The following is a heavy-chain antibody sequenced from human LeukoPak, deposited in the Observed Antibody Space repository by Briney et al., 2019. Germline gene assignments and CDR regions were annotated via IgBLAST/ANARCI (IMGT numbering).Heavy chain of an antibody. CDR1: GFTFSSYS. D-gene: IGHD3-10*01. V-gene: IGHV3-21*04. J-gene: IGHJ4*02. CDR3: ARVGGSGSYYSSRLFDY. CDR2: ISSSSSYI. Sequence: GGSLRLSCAASGFTFSSYSMNWVRQAPGKGLEWVSSISSSSSYIYYADSVKGRFTISRDNAKNSLYLQINSLRAEDTALYYCARVGGSGSYYSSRLFDYWGQGTLVTVSS.